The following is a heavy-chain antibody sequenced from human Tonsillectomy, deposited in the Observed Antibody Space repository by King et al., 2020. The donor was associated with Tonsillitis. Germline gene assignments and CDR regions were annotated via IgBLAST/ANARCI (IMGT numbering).Heavy chain of an antibody. CDR3: ARVVNYYDSSGYYQDAFDI. V-gene: IGHV1-2*02. J-gene: IGHJ3*02. CDR2: INPNSGAT. CDR1: GYTFTDYY. Sequence: QLVQSGAEVKKPGASVKVSCKASGYTFTDYYMHWVRQAPGQGLEWMGWINPNSGATNYAQKFQGRVTMTRDTSITTAYMELSRLRSDDTAVYSCARVVNYYDSSGYYQDAFDIWGQGTMVTVSS. D-gene: IGHD3-22*01.